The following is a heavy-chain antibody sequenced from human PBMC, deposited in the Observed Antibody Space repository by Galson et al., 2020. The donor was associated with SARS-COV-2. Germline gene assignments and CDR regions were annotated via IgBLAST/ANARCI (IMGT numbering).Heavy chain of an antibody. J-gene: IGHJ6*02. V-gene: IGHV1-46*01. CDR3: ARERSEFRDILTGWINYYYYGMDV. CDR1: GYTFTSYY. D-gene: IGHD3-9*01. Sequence: ASVKVSCKASGYTFTSYYMHWVRQAPGQGLEWMGIINPSGGSTSYAQKFQGRVTMTRDTSTSTVYMELSSLRSEDTAVYYCARERSEFRDILTGWINYYYYGMDVWGQGTTVTVSS. CDR2: INPSGGST.